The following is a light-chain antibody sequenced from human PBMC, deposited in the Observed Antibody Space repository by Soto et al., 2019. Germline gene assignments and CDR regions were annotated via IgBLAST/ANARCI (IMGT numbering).Light chain of an antibody. J-gene: IGKJ1*01. CDR3: QQYDTSTWT. CDR1: QSVSITY. CDR2: GGS. Sequence: ELVLTQSPGTLSLSPGDRATLSCRASQSVSITYLAWYQQKLGQAPRLLIYGGSSRETGIPDRFSGSGAGTAFTLTISRLEPEDFAVDYCQQYDTSTWTFGQGTKVDIK. V-gene: IGKV3-20*01.